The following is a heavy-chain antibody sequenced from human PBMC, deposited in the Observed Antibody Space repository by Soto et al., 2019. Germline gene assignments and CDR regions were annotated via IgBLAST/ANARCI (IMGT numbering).Heavy chain of an antibody. J-gene: IGHJ4*02. D-gene: IGHD1-26*01. CDR2: IYASGSP. V-gene: IGHV4-59*01. Sequence: TSETLSLTCTISGGSISVYYWSWVRQPPGHELEWIGYIYASGSPYYNPSRRSRVTISADTSKNQISLKLTSPTAADPAVYYCARGVGSSPPRYWGRGTLVTVSS. CDR1: GGSISVYY. CDR3: ARGVGSSPPRY.